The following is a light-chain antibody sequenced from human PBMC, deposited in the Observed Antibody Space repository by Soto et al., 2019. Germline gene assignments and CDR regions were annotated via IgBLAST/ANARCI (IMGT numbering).Light chain of an antibody. V-gene: IGLV1-44*01. CDR1: SSNIGSNT. J-gene: IGLJ1*01. Sequence: QSVLTQPPSVSETPGQRVTISCSGSSSNIGSNTVNSYRQLPETAPKLLIYSNTQRPSGVPDRFSGSKSGTSASLAISGLQSEDEADYYCAVWDDSLNGCVFGTGTKVTVL. CDR2: SNT. CDR3: AVWDDSLNGCV.